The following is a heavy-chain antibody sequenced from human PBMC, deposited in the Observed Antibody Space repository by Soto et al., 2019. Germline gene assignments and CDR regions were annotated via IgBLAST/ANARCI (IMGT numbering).Heavy chain of an antibody. D-gene: IGHD1-26*01. J-gene: IGHJ3*02. CDR2: IIPILGSA. Sequence: QVQLVQSGAEVKKPGSSVKVSCKASGGTLSNYAISWVRQAPGQGLEWMGGIIPILGSANYAQKFQDRVTITADESTSTTYMELSSLKYGDAAVYYCACRERVDAFDNWGQGTMVTVSS. V-gene: IGHV1-69*01. CDR1: GGTLSNYA. CDR3: ACRERVDAFDN.